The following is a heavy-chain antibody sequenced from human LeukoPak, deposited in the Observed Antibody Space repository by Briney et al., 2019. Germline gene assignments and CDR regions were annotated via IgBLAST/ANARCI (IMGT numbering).Heavy chain of an antibody. CDR3: ARGTYYYGSGSYYDY. D-gene: IGHD3-10*01. Sequence: GGSLRLSCAASGFTFSSYEMNWVRQAPGKGLEWVSYISSSGSTIYYADSVKGRFTISRDNAKNSLYLQMNSLRAEDTAVYYCARGTYYYGSGSYYDYWGQGTLVTVSS. CDR1: GFTFSSYE. CDR2: ISSSGSTI. V-gene: IGHV3-48*03. J-gene: IGHJ4*02.